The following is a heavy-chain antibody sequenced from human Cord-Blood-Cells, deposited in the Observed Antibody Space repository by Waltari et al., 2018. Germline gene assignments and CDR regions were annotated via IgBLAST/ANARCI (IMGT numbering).Heavy chain of an antibody. V-gene: IGHV2-26*01. J-gene: IGHJ5*02. CDR3: ARIRELELRVGAHNWFDP. CDR2: MFSNDEK. Sequence: QGTLKDSGPVLVKPTATLTLTCTVSGFPLSNASMGVSWFRHLPGKARQWLAHMFSNDEKSYSTSLKSRLTISKDTTKSQVVLTMTNMDPVDTATYYCARIRELELRVGAHNWFDPWGQGTLVTVSS. CDR1: GFPLSNASMG. D-gene: IGHD1-7*01.